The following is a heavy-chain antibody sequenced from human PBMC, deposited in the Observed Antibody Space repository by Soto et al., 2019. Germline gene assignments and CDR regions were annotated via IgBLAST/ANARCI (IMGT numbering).Heavy chain of an antibody. Sequence: GASVKVSCKASGYTFTSYGISWVRQAPGQGLEWMGWISAYNGNTNYAQKLQGRVTMTTDTSTSTAYMELRSLRSDDTAVYYCARDSSPLLWFGELLFSFDPWGQGTLVTVSS. CDR2: ISAYNGNT. J-gene: IGHJ5*02. D-gene: IGHD3-10*01. V-gene: IGHV1-18*04. CDR3: ARDSSPLLWFGELLFSFDP. CDR1: GYTFTSYG.